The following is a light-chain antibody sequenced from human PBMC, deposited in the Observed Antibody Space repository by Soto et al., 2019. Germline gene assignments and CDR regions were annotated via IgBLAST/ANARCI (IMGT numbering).Light chain of an antibody. CDR3: CSFAGSYTYV. V-gene: IGLV2-14*01. Sequence: QSVLTQPASVSGSPGQSITISCTGTSSDLAIYNYVSWYQQQPGKAPKLMIYQVTNRPSGVSNRFSGSRSGNTASLTISGLQAEDEADYSCCSFAGSYTYVFGGGTKVTVL. J-gene: IGLJ1*01. CDR2: QVT. CDR1: SSDLAIYNY.